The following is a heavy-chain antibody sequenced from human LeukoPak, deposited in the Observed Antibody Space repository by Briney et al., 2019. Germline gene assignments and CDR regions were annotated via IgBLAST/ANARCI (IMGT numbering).Heavy chain of an antibody. D-gene: IGHD3-22*01. J-gene: IGHJ4*02. CDR2: IDPDTGDT. V-gene: IGHV1-2*02. CDR3: ARAGHNSNSGGYDF. Sequence: GASVKVSCKPSGYTFIDHYLHWVRQAPGQGLESLGWIDPDTGDTNYPQKFQGRVTMIRDTSISTAYMELNRLRSDDTAVYYCARAGHNSNSGGYDFWGLGTLVTVSS. CDR1: GYTFIDHY.